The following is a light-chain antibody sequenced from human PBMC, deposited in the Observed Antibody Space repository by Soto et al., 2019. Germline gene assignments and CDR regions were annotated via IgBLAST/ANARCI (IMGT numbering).Light chain of an antibody. J-gene: IGLJ1*01. CDR3: LLSYHVPYV. CDR2: DTV. Sequence: QAVVTQEPSLTVSPGGTDTPTCGSSTGTVTSGHYPYWLQQKPGHAPRTLINDTVQNHSWTPARIATSLLRVKGKLNLPNAQPEDEADYHCLLSYHVPYVFGPGNKGTGL. CDR1: TGTVTSGHY. V-gene: IGLV7-46*01.